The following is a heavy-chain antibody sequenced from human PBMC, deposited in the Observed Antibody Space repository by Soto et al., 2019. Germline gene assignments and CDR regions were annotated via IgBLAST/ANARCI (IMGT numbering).Heavy chain of an antibody. D-gene: IGHD3-22*01. CDR1: GFTFSSYS. Sequence: GGSLRLSCAASGFTFSSYSMNWVRQAPGKGLEWVSSISSSSSYIYYADSVKGRFTISRDNAKNSLYLQMNSLRAEDTAVYYCARDLPDYDSSDYPNGRGAFDIWGQGTMVTVSS. CDR2: ISSSSSYI. V-gene: IGHV3-21*01. CDR3: ARDLPDYDSSDYPNGRGAFDI. J-gene: IGHJ3*02.